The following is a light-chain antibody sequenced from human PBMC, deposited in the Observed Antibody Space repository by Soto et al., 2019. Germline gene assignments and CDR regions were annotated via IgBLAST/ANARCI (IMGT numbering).Light chain of an antibody. CDR3: LQDYSYPYA. J-gene: IGKJ2*01. V-gene: IGKV1-6*01. CDR2: SVS. CDR1: QDIKND. Sequence: AIQMTQSPSSLSASVGDRVTITCRASQDIKNDLGWYQQKPGRAPKLLMYSVSTLHTEVPSRFSGSVSGSDFTLTISSLQPEDFATYYCLQDYSYPYAFGQGTKLEIK.